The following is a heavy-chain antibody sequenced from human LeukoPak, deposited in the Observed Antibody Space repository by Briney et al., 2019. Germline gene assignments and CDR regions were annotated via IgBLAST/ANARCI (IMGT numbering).Heavy chain of an antibody. D-gene: IGHD3-9*01. V-gene: IGHV6-1*01. CDR1: GDSVSSNSAA. CDR3: AREGQGILTGAHYYGMDV. J-gene: IGHJ6*04. CDR2: TYYRSKWYN. Sequence: SQTLSLTCAISGDSVSSNSAAWNWIRQSPSRGLEWLGRTYYRSKWYNDYAVSVKSRTTINPDTSKNQFSLQLNSVTPEDTAVYYCAREGQGILTGAHYYGMDVWGKGTTVTVSS.